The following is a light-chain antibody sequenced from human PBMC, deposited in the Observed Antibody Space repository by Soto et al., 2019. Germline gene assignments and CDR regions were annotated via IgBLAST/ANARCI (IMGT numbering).Light chain of an antibody. CDR1: QRVSNSN. CDR3: QQYGSSLYT. Sequence: EIVLTQSPASLSLSPGERVTLSCRASQRVSNSNLAWYQQKPGQAPRLLIYGASGRATGIPDRFSGSGSGTDFTLTISRVEPEDFAVYYCQQYGSSLYTFGQGTKLEIK. CDR2: GAS. V-gene: IGKV3-20*01. J-gene: IGKJ2*01.